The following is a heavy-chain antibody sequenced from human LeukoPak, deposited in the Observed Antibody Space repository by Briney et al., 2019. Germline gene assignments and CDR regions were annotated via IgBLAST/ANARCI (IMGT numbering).Heavy chain of an antibody. CDR1: GFTFSSHA. V-gene: IGHV3-23*01. J-gene: IGHJ4*02. Sequence: GGPLRLSCAASGFTFSSHAMSWVRQAPGKGLECVSTITGDGVHTFYTDSVMGRFTISRDRSKDTLYLQMDSLRAEDTAVFYCARRTGGYNYAFDYWGQGTLVTVSS. CDR2: ITGDGVHT. D-gene: IGHD5-18*01. CDR3: ARRTGGYNYAFDY.